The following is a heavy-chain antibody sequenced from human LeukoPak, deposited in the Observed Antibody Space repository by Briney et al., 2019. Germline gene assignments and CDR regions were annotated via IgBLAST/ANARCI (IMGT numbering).Heavy chain of an antibody. J-gene: IGHJ4*02. D-gene: IGHD1-26*01. Sequence: GGSLRLSCAASGFTFSSYAMSWVRQAPGKGLEWVSAISGSGGSTYYADSVKGRFTISRDNSKNTLYLQMNSLRAEDTAVYYCAKVSQGGSYQYYFDYWGQGTLVTVSS. CDR1: GFTFSSYA. CDR2: ISGSGGST. CDR3: AKVSQGGSYQYYFDY. V-gene: IGHV3-23*01.